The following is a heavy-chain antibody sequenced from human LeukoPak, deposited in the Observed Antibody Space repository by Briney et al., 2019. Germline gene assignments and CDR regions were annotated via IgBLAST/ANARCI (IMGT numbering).Heavy chain of an antibody. J-gene: IGHJ3*01. CDR3: AHTFYDSFSGLHDAFDV. CDR2: IYWGVGGER. CDR1: GFSLSTNGEA. V-gene: IGHV2-5*02. D-gene: IGHD3-3*01. Sequence: SGPTLVNPTQTLTLTCSFPGFSLSTNGEAVGRIRQPPGQALEWLALIYWGVGGERRYSPSLKPGVNITRATSKNLVVLTMTNVDPADTATYYCAHTFYDSFSGLHDAFDVWGPGTMVTVS.